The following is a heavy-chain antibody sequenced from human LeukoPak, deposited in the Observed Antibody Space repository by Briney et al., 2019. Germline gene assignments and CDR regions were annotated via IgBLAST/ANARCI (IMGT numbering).Heavy chain of an antibody. V-gene: IGHV4-59*12. Sequence: SETLSLTCTVSGGSISSYYWSWVRQPPGKGLEGIGFVYYTGSTNYSPSLKSRVTISVDTSKNQFSVKLSSVAAADTAVYYCARSIRGYSSGWYYFDYWGQGTLITVSS. CDR1: GGSISSYY. J-gene: IGHJ4*02. CDR3: ARSIRGYSSGWYYFDY. CDR2: VYYTGST. D-gene: IGHD6-19*01.